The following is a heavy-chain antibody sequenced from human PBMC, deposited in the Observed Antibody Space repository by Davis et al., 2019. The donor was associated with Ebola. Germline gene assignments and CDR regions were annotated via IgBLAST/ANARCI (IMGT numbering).Heavy chain of an antibody. D-gene: IGHD2-8*01. J-gene: IGHJ3*02. Sequence: GGSLRLSCVASGFTFTAYGIHWVRQAPGKGLEGVSIIWYDGSNKGYADSVKGRFTISRDDSKNTVYLQMNSLRAEDTAVYYCARDAGTNGNAYHDAFDIWGQGTTVTVSS. CDR3: ARDAGTNGNAYHDAFDI. CDR1: GFTFTAYG. CDR2: IWYDGSNK. V-gene: IGHV3-33*01.